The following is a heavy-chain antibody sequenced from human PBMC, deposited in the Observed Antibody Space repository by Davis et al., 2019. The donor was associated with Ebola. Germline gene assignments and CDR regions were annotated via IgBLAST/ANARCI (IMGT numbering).Heavy chain of an antibody. D-gene: IGHD6-6*01. Sequence: MPSETLSLTCTVSGGSISSYYWSWIRQPPGKGLEWIGYIYYSGSTNYNPSLKSRVTISVDTSKNQFPLKLSSVTAADTAVYYCARQEDSSETGALYYYYYGMDVWGQGTTVTVSS. CDR1: GGSISSYY. V-gene: IGHV4-59*08. CDR2: IYYSGST. CDR3: ARQEDSSETGALYYYYYGMDV. J-gene: IGHJ6*02.